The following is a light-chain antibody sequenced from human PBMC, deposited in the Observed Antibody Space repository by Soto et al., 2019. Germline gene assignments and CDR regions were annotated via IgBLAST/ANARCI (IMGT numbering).Light chain of an antibody. Sequence: QSVLTQPASVSGSPGQSITISCTGTSSDVGGYNYVSWYQQHPGKAPKLMMYEVSNRPSGVANRFSGSKSCNTASLTIAGLLAEDEEDYYCRPYTSSSTAEVFGTGTKVTVL. J-gene: IGLJ1*01. CDR3: RPYTSSSTAEV. CDR2: EVS. V-gene: IGLV2-14*01. CDR1: SSDVGGYNY.